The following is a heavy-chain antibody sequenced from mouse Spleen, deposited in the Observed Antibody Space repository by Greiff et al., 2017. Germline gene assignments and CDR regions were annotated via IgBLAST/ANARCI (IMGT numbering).Heavy chain of an antibody. D-gene: IGHD2-2*01. CDR1: GYAFSSSW. J-gene: IGHJ4*01. Sequence: QVQLQQSGPELVKPGASVKISCKASGYAFSSSWMNWVKQRPGKGLEWIGRIYPGDGDTNYNGKFKGKATLTADKSSSTAYMQLSSLTSEDSAVYFCARLEGYDGGVWYAMDYWGQGTSVTVSS. V-gene: IGHV1-82*01. CDR3: ARLEGYDGGVWYAMDY. CDR2: IYPGDGDT.